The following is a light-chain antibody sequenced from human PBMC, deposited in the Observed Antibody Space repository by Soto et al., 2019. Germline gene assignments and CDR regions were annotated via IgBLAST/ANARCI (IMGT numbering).Light chain of an antibody. J-gene: IGLJ1*01. V-gene: IGLV2-14*01. CDR3: SSHTSGSTRV. Sequence: QSVLTQPASVSGSPGQSIAISCTGTNSDVGGYDYVSWYQQHPDKAPKLMIYEVTKRPSGVSNRFSGSKSGNTASLTISGLQPEDEADYYCSSHTSGSTRVFGSGTKVTVL. CDR2: EVT. CDR1: NSDVGGYDY.